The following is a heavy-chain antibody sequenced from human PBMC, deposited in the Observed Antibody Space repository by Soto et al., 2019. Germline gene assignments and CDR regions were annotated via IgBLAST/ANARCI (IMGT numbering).Heavy chain of an antibody. CDR3: ARIGYCSGGSCYYYYYGMDV. Sequence: QVQLVQSGAEVKKPGSSVKVSCKASGGTFSSYAISWVRQAPGQGLEWMGGIIPIFGTANYAQKFQGRVTITADESTSTAYMVLSSLRSEDTAVYYCARIGYCSGGSCYYYYYGMDVWGQGTTVTVSS. CDR2: IIPIFGTA. J-gene: IGHJ6*02. V-gene: IGHV1-69*01. CDR1: GGTFSSYA. D-gene: IGHD2-15*01.